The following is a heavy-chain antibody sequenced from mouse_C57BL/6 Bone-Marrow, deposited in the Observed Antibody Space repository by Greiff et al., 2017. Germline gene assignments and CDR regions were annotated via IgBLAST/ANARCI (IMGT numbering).Heavy chain of an antibody. CDR2: IDPNSGST. Sequence: QVQLQQPGAELVKPGASVKLSCKASGYTFTSYWMHWVKQRPGQGLEWIGMIDPNSGSTNYNEKFKSKATLTVDKSSSTTYMQLSSLTSEDSAVYYCATRLRRGGCWGQGTTLTVSS. V-gene: IGHV1-64*01. D-gene: IGHD2-4*01. CDR1: GYTFTSYW. CDR3: ATRLRRGGC. J-gene: IGHJ2*01.